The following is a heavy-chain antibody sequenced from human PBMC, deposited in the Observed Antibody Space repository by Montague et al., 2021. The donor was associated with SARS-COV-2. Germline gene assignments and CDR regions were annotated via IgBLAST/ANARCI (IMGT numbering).Heavy chain of an antibody. V-gene: IGHV4-34*01. J-gene: IGHJ4*02. D-gene: IGHD2-15*01. CDR2: INHSGST. Sequence: SETLSLTCGVDGGSFHIFYWSWIRQPPGKGLEWIGEINHSGSTKCNPSLKSRVTISIDTSKNQFSLKLSSVTAADTAVYYCARGPGVDAINAGFSYWGQGTLVTVSS. CDR3: ARGPGVDAINAGFSY. CDR1: GGSFHIFY.